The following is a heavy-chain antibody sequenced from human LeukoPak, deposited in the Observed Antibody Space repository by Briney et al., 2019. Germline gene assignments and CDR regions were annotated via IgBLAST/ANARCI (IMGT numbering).Heavy chain of an antibody. CDR2: IVVGSGNT. CDR1: GFTFTSSA. CDR3: ARGAIAADFED. Sequence: GASVKVSCKASGFTFTSSAMQWVRQARGQRLEWIGWIVVGSGNTNYAQKFQERVTITRDMSTSTAYMELSRLRSDDTAVYYCARGAIAADFEDWGQGTLVTVSS. D-gene: IGHD6-25*01. V-gene: IGHV1-58*02. J-gene: IGHJ4*02.